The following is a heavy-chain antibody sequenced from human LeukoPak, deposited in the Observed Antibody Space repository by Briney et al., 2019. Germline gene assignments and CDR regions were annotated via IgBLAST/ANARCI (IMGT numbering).Heavy chain of an antibody. D-gene: IGHD6-19*01. CDR2: IYWDDDK. CDR1: GFSLYTTGVG. V-gene: IGHV2-5*02. J-gene: IGHJ4*02. Sequence: SGPTLVKPTQTLTLTCTFSGFSLYTTGVGVGWIRQPPGKALEWLACIYWDDDKRYTPSLKSRLTITKDTSKNQVVLTMADMDPVDTATYYCAHSLLPTRRVYSSRSFAAVDFDYWGQGTLVTVSS. CDR3: AHSLLPTRRVYSSRSFAAVDFDY.